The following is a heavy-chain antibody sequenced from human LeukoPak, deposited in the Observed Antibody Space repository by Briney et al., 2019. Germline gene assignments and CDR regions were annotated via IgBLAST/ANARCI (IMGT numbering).Heavy chain of an antibody. J-gene: IGHJ4*02. V-gene: IGHV3-21*06. Sequence: GGSLRLSCAASGFTFSTYNMNWVRQAPGKGLEWVSSITSGGTYTYYADSVKGRFTTSRDNAKNSLSLQLSSLRAADTAVYYCARGHYDILTASYKWTPDYWGQGILVTVSS. CDR3: ARGHYDILTASYKWTPDY. CDR2: ITSGGTYT. D-gene: IGHD3-9*01. CDR1: GFTFSTYN.